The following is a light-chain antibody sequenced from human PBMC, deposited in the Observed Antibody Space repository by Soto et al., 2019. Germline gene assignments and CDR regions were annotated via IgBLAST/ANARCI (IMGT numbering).Light chain of an antibody. Sequence: EIVMTQSPATLSVSPGEGATLSCKASQNVYNNLAWYQQRPGQPPRRLIYDASTRATGISARFSGSGYGTEFTLTISSLQSADFEVYFCQQCRNWPLTFCGGTKLEIK. CDR1: QNVYNN. V-gene: IGKV3-15*01. J-gene: IGKJ4*01. CDR2: DAS. CDR3: QQCRNWPLT.